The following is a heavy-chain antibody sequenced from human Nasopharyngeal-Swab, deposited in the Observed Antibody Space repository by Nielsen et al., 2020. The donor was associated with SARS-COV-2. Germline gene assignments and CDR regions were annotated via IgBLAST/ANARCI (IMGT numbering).Heavy chain of an antibody. CDR1: GGTFSNYV. J-gene: IGHJ4*02. V-gene: IGHV1-69*13. Sequence: SVKVSCKASGGTFSNYVYTWVRQAPGQGLEWIGGIIPISGSAKYNQRFQGRVTITADEATSTAYLDVSSLRSEDTAVYFCARASSGCNRSISCEGAYWGQGTLVTVSS. D-gene: IGHD2-2*01. CDR3: ARASSGCNRSISCEGAY. CDR2: IIPISGSA.